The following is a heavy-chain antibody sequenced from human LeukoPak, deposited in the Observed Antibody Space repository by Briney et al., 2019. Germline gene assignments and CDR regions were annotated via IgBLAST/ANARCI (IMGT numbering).Heavy chain of an antibody. J-gene: IGHJ3*02. CDR1: GYTFTGYY. Sequence: ASVKVSCKASGYTFTGYYMHWVRQAPGQGLEWMGWINPNSGGTNYAQKFQGRVTMTRDTSISTAYMELSRLRSDDTAVYYCARSQIGWELLHNAFDIWGQGTMVTVSS. V-gene: IGHV1-2*02. CDR2: INPNSGGT. D-gene: IGHD1-26*01. CDR3: ARSQIGWELLHNAFDI.